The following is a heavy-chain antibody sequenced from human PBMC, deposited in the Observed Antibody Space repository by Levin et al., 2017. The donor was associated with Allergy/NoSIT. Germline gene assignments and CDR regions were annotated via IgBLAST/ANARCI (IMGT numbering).Heavy chain of an antibody. V-gene: IGHV5-10-1*01. CDR2: IDPSDSYT. D-gene: IGHD4-17*01. CDR1: GYSFTSYW. J-gene: IGHJ2*01. Sequence: GESLKISCKGSGYSFTSYWISWVRQMPGKGLEWMGRIDPSDSYTNYSPSFQGHVTISADKSISTAYLQWSSLKASDTAMYYCARLQVNTVTTWESDWSYWYFDLWGRGTLVTVSS. CDR3: ARLQVNTVTTWESDWSYWYFDL.